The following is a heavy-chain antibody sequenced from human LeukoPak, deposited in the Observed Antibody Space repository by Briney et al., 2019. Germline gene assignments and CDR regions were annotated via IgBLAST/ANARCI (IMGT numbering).Heavy chain of an antibody. V-gene: IGHV3-30-3*01. D-gene: IGHD3-22*01. Sequence: GGSLRLSCAASGFTFSTFEMHWVRQAPGKGLEWVAVISYDENNKYYTDSVKGRFTISRDNSKNTLYLQMNSLRAEDTAVYYCAKEAYYYDSSGYRDYWGQGTLVTVSS. CDR1: GFTFSTFE. J-gene: IGHJ4*02. CDR3: AKEAYYYDSSGYRDY. CDR2: ISYDENNK.